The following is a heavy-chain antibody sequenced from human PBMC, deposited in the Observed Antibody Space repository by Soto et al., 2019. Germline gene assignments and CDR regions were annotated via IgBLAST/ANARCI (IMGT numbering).Heavy chain of an antibody. CDR2: IYYSGTT. V-gene: IGHV4-39*01. J-gene: IGHJ4*02. Sequence: QLQLQESGPGLVKPSETLSLTCTVSGGSISGSSYYWGWIRQPPGKGLEWIGSIYYSGTTYYNPSLKSRVTISVDTSKNQFSLKLSSVTAADTAVYYCARESSGSYTVDYWGLGTLVTVSS. CDR1: GGSISGSSYY. CDR3: ARESSGSYTVDY. D-gene: IGHD1-26*01.